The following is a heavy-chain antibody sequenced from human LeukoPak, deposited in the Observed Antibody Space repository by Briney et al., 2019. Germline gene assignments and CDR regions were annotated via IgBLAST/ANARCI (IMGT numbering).Heavy chain of an antibody. J-gene: IGHJ5*02. D-gene: IGHD2-21*02. CDR3: ARLQVHCGGDCYTRWFDP. CDR1: GGSVSSYY. CDR2: IYYSGST. V-gene: IGHV4-59*08. Sequence: PSETLTLTCTVSGGSVSSYYWSWIRQPPGKGLEWIAYIYYSGSTKYNPSLKSRVTISLDRSKNQFSLKLRSVTAAVTAVYYCARLQVHCGGDCYTRWFDPWGQGTLVTVSS.